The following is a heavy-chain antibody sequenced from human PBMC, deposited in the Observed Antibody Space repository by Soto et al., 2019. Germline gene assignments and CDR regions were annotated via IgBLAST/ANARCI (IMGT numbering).Heavy chain of an antibody. J-gene: IGHJ5*02. V-gene: IGHV1-8*01. CDR2: MTPNSGNT. D-gene: IGHD6-19*01. CDR1: GYNFIDYG. CDR3: SRNPYGSGLFDP. Sequence: QVQLVQSGAEVKKPGASVKVSCKASGYNFIDYGINWMRQSTGQGLEWMGWMTPNSGNTGYAQKFQGRVTLTRDTSIGTAYMELSSLKTEDTAVYYCSRNPYGSGLFDPWGQGTLVTVSS.